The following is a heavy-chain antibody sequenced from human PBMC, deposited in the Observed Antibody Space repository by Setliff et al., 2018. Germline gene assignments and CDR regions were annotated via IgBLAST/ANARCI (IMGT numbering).Heavy chain of an antibody. J-gene: IGHJ6*03. Sequence: LETLSLTCTVYGGSFSAYYWSWIRQPAGKGLEWIGHIYIGGSANYNPSLKSRVTMSIDTSKNQFSLKLNSVTAADMAVYYCAREQWLDPPGYYYMDVWAKGTTVTVSS. V-gene: IGHV4-4*07. CDR1: GGSFSAYY. CDR3: AREQWLDPPGYYYMDV. D-gene: IGHD6-19*01. CDR2: IYIGGSA.